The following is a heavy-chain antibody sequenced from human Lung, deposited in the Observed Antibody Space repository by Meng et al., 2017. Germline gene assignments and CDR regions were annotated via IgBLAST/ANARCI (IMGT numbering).Heavy chain of an antibody. D-gene: IGHD6-19*01. CDR3: TVYRSGHI. Sequence: GESLKISCAVSGVSGATFSGSDIHWVRQASGKGLDWVGRIRSKGNSFVTAYPASLKGRFTVSRNDSKNTAYLQMNTLIPEDTAVYYCTVYRSGHIWGQGTMVTVSS. CDR2: IRSKGNSFVT. J-gene: IGHJ3*02. V-gene: IGHV3-73*01. CDR1: GVSGATFSGSD.